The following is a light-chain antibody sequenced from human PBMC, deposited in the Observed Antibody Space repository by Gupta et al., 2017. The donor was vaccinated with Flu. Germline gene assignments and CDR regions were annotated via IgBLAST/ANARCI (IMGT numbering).Light chain of an antibody. J-gene: IGKJ4*01. CDR1: QSVTSSY. CDR2: GAS. V-gene: IGKV3-20*01. CDR3: QQYGSSSPLT. Sequence: EIVLTQSPDTLSLSPGERATLSCRASQSVTSSYLAWYQQNPGQAPRLLIYGASSRATGIPDRFSGSGSGTDFTLTISRLEPEDFAVYYCQQYGSSSPLTFGGGTKVEIK.